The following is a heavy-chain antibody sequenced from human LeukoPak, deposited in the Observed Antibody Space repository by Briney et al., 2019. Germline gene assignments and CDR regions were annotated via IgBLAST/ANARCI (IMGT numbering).Heavy chain of an antibody. CDR1: GFTFSSYA. D-gene: IGHD3-22*01. CDR2: ICGSGGST. J-gene: IGHJ4*02. V-gene: IGHV3-23*01. CDR3: AKEGGLPNPPKWDYYDSSGYYYEGYYFDY. Sequence: PGGSLRLSCAASGFTFSSYAMSWVRQAPGKGLEWVSAICGSGGSTYYADSVKGRFTISRDNSKNTLYLQMNSLRAEDTAVYYCAKEGGLPNPPKWDYYDSSGYYYEGYYFDYWGQGTLVTVSS.